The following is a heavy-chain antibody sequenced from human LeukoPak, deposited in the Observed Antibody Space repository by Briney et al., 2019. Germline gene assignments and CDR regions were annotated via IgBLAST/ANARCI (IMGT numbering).Heavy chain of an antibody. J-gene: IGHJ4*02. D-gene: IGHD5-24*01. CDR2: ISGTGTTR. Sequence: GGSLRLSCAASGFTFSIYTMNWVRQAPGKGLEWVSYISGTGTTRYYADSVKGRFTISRDNARNTLYLQMSSLRAGDTAVYYCGGSEDGYIDYWGQGTLVTVSS. CDR1: GFTFSIYT. CDR3: GGSEDGYIDY. V-gene: IGHV3-48*04.